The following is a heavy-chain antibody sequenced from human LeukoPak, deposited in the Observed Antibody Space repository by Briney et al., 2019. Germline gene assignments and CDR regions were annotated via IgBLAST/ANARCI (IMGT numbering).Heavy chain of an antibody. CDR2: IYYSGST. V-gene: IGHV4-59*01. J-gene: IGHJ4*02. Sequence: PSETLSLTCTVSGSMYNYYWSWIRQPPGKGLEWIGYIYYSGSTNYNPSLKSRVTISVDTSKNQFSLKLSSVTAADTAVYYCARDYGGNPEGWGQGTLVTVSS. CDR1: GSMYNYY. CDR3: ARDYGGNPEG. D-gene: IGHD4-23*01.